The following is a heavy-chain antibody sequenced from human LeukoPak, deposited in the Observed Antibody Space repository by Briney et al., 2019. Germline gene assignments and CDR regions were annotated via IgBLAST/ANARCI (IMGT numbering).Heavy chain of an antibody. CDR1: GFTFSHYA. Sequence: GGSLRLSCAASGFTFSHYAMSWVRQAPGKGLEWVSGISGSGGGTYYADSVKGRFTISRDNSKNTLYLQMNSLRAEDTAVYYCAKGVMMWATITSDYYYGMDVWGQGTTVIVSS. D-gene: IGHD3-3*01. CDR3: AKGVMMWATITSDYYYGMDV. J-gene: IGHJ6*02. V-gene: IGHV3-23*01. CDR2: ISGSGGGT.